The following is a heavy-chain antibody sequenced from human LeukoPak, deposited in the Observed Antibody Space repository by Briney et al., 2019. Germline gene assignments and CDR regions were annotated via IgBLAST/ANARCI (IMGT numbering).Heavy chain of an antibody. CDR2: LSGSGGST. CDR1: GFTFSSYA. J-gene: IGHJ4*02. V-gene: IGHV3-23*01. Sequence: PGGSLRLSCAASGFTFSSYAMSWVRQAPGKGLEWVSALSGSGGSTYYADSVKGRFTISRDNSKTTLYLQMNSLRVEDTAVYYCAKTQGFFDHWGQGSLVTVSS. CDR3: AKTQGFFDH.